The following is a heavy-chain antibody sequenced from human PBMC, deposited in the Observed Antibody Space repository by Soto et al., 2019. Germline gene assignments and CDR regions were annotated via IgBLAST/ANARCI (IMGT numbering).Heavy chain of an antibody. CDR3: ARAHVDTAMVIGY. CDR1: GYTFAGYY. Sequence: SVKVSCKDSGYTFAGYYMKWVRQAPVQGLEWMGWINPNSGGTNYAQKFQGRVTMTRDTSLSTDYMELSRLRSDDKAVYYCARAHVDTAMVIGYWGQGTLVTVYS. J-gene: IGHJ4*02. CDR2: INPNSGGT. D-gene: IGHD5-18*01. V-gene: IGHV1-2*02.